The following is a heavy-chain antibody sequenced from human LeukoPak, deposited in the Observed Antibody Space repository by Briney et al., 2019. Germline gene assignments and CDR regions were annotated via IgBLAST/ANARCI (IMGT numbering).Heavy chain of an antibody. CDR1: GCSLPTAGMW. Sequence: SGPPLVHPHHTLTPTCIFSGCSLPTAGMWVSWIRQPPGKALQWLTLIDWAGDKYYSTSLKTHLTISKDTSKTQLRLIMTNVDPVDTATYYRSRTTYYSESGGYTPGYFDYWGQGARVTVSP. CDR2: IDWAGDK. J-gene: IGHJ4*02. D-gene: IGHD3-22*01. V-gene: IGHV2-70*01. CDR3: SRTTYYSESGGYTPGYFDY.